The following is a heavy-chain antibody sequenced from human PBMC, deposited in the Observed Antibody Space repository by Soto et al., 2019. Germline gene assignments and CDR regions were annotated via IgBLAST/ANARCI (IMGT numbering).Heavy chain of an antibody. V-gene: IGHV1-18*01. J-gene: IGHJ4*02. CDR3: ARSSIVRDLLVDF. Sequence: QVRLVQSGAEVKKPGASVKVSCKASGYTFTSYGISWVRQAPGQGLEWIGWTSAYNANTNYAQKLQGRVTMTTDTSTSTAYMELRSLTSDDTAVYYCARSSIVRDLLVDFWGQGTVVTVSS. CDR2: TSAYNANT. CDR1: GYTFTSYG. D-gene: IGHD3-10*01.